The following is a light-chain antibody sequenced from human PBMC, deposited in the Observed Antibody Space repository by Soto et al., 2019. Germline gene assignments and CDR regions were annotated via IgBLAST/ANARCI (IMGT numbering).Light chain of an antibody. V-gene: IGLV4-69*01. Sequence: QLVLTQSPPASASLGASVKLTCTLRSGHSNYAIAWHQQQSEKGPRYLMKLNSDGSHSKGDGIPDRFSGSSSGAERYLTISSLQSEDEADYYCQTWGSGIVVFGGGTKLTVL. CDR1: SGHSNYA. J-gene: IGLJ2*01. CDR2: LNSDGSH. CDR3: QTWGSGIVV.